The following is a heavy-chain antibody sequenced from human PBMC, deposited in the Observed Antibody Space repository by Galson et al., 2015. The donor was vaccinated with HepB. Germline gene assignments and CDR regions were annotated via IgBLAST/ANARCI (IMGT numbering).Heavy chain of an antibody. CDR1: GGTFSSYA. D-gene: IGHD3-3*01. J-gene: IGHJ4*02. CDR2: IIPIFGTA. Sequence: SVKVSCKASGGTFSSYAISWVRQAPGQGLEWMGGIIPIFGTANYAQKFQGRVTITADESTSTAYMELRSLRSDDTAVYYCARDGSSGMGYDFWSGYSDPIDYWGQGTLVTVSS. V-gene: IGHV1-69*13. CDR3: ARDGSSGMGYDFWSGYSDPIDY.